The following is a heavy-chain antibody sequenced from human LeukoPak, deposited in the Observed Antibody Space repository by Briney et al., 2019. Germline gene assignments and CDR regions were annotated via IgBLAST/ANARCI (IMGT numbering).Heavy chain of an antibody. J-gene: IGHJ3*02. Sequence: ASVKVSCKASGYTFTGYYMHWVRQAPRQGLEGMGRINPNRCGTNYAQKFHGGVTMTRDTSISRAYMELSRLRSDDTDVYYCARANGDQRSNAFDIWGQGTMVTVSS. CDR3: ARANGDQRSNAFDI. D-gene: IGHD4-17*01. CDR2: INPNRCGT. CDR1: GYTFTGYY. V-gene: IGHV1-2*05.